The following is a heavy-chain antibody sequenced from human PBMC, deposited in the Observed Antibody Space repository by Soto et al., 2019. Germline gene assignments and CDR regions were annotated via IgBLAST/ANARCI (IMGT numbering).Heavy chain of an antibody. CDR1: GGTFSSYS. D-gene: IGHD2-2*01. V-gene: IGHV1-69*02. Sequence: QVQLVQSGAEVKEPGSSVKVSCKASGGTFSSYSISWVRQAPGQGLEWLGRIIPVLGLPNYAQRFQGRVTITADRSTRTAYMELNSLRSEDTAVYYFASDRCSSTTCARGYWYCELWGRGTLVTVSS. CDR2: IIPVLGLP. CDR3: ASDRCSSTTCARGYWYCEL. J-gene: IGHJ2*01.